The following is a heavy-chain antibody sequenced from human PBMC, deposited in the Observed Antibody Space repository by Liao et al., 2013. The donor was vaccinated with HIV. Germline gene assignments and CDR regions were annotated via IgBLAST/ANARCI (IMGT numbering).Heavy chain of an antibody. D-gene: IGHD2-2*01. CDR1: GGSFSGYY. V-gene: IGHV4-59*10. CDR3: ARGGLWQYGDAFDI. CDR2: IYTSGST. Sequence: QVQLQQWGAGLLKPSETLSLTCAVYGGSFSGYYWSWIRQPAGKGLEWIGRIYTSGSTNYNPSLKSRVTISVDTSKNQFSLKLSSVTAADTAVYYCARGGLWQYGDAFDIWGQGTMVTVSS. J-gene: IGHJ3*02.